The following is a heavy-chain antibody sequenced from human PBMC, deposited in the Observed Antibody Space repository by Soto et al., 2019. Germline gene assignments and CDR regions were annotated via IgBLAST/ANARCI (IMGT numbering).Heavy chain of an antibody. CDR1: EYSCINFW. CDR3: VSLCRSPRCYRGPDAFDL. D-gene: IGHD2-2*01. V-gene: IGHV5-10-1*01. CDR2: IDPSDSYT. Sequence: SGSEYSCINFWIRRVSKVSGKGLEWMGRIDPSDSYTDYSPSFEGHVTIIADKSSSTAFLQWSSLKASDTAMYYCVSLCRSPRCYRGPDAFDLWGQGTMVTVSS. J-gene: IGHJ3*01.